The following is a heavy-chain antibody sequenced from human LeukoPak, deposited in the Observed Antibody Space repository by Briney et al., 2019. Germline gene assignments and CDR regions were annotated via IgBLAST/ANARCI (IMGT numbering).Heavy chain of an antibody. Sequence: PGGSLRLSCAASGFTFDDHDMHWVRQAPGKGLEWVSGISWNSGSIAYADSVKGRFTISRDNAKNSLYLQMNSLRPQDTALYYCAGEGSSSYIKHSHLYNWFDPWGQGTLVTVSS. D-gene: IGHD6-13*01. CDR2: ISWNSGSI. CDR3: AGEGSSSYIKHSHLYNWFDP. J-gene: IGHJ5*02. CDR1: GFTFDDHD. V-gene: IGHV3-9*01.